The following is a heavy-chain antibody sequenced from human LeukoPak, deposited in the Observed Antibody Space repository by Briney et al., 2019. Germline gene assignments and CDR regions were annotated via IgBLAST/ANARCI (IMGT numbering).Heavy chain of an antibody. CDR2: IYYSGST. CDR3: AREGTAGTNLNWFDP. Sequence: PSETLSLTCTVSGGSISSSSYYWGWIRQPPGKGLEWIGSIYYSGSTYYNPSLKSRVTISVDTSKNQFSLKLSSVTAADTAVYYCAREGTAGTNLNWFDPWGQGTPVTVSS. CDR1: GGSISSSSYY. V-gene: IGHV4-39*07. D-gene: IGHD1-1*01. J-gene: IGHJ5*02.